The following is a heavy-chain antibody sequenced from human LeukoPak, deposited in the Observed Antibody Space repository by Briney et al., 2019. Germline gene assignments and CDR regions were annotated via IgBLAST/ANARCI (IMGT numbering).Heavy chain of an antibody. D-gene: IGHD6-6*01. CDR2: ISSSPSYI. Sequence: GGSLRLSCAASGFTFSSYSMNWVRQAPGKGLEWVSSISSSPSYIYYADSVKGRFIISRDNAKNSLYLHMNSLRAEDTAVYYCARDLEYYFDYWGQGTLVTVSS. V-gene: IGHV3-21*01. CDR3: ARDLEYYFDY. CDR1: GFTFSSYS. J-gene: IGHJ4*02.